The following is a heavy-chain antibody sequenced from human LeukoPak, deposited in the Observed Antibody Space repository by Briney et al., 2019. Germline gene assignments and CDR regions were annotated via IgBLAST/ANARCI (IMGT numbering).Heavy chain of an antibody. J-gene: IGHJ3*02. D-gene: IGHD1-26*01. CDR1: GFTVSSNY. V-gene: IGHV3-53*01. Sequence: QSGGSLRLSCAASGFTVSSNYMNWVRQAPGKELEWVSVIYTGGGRYYADSVRGRFTISRDTSKNMVFLQMNSLRLEDTAVYYCAKVRGSYSLDDVFDIWGQGTMVTVSS. CDR3: AKVRGSYSLDDVFDI. CDR2: IYTGGGR.